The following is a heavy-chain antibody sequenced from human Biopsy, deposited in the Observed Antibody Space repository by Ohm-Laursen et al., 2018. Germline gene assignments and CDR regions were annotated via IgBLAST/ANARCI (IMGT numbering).Heavy chain of an antibody. D-gene: IGHD3-10*01. CDR1: GFNFSAYG. CDR3: VTDRLDDITKVRGIMTD. CDR2: TWDDGSHQ. Sequence: SLRPCAAPGFNFSAYGMHWVRQAPDKGLEWVALTWDDGSHQYYADSVKGRFTISRDNSKNSLYLHINTLRVEDTAVYYCVTDRLDDITKVRGIMTDWGQGTLVIVSS. J-gene: IGHJ4*02. V-gene: IGHV3-33*01.